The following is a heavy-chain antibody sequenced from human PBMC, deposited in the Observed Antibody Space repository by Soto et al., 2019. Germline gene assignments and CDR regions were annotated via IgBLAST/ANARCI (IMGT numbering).Heavy chain of an antibody. CDR2: ISATEGIT. Sequence: EVQLLQSGGGLVQPGGSLRLSCAASGFTVSGQSMTWVRQAPGKGLEWISGISATEGITFYADSVRGRFTISRDNSKNTLYLQMTSLRADDTAVYYCARSLFLASTDTEPFDYWGQGTLVTVSS. CDR1: GFTVSGQS. V-gene: IGHV3-23*01. J-gene: IGHJ4*02. D-gene: IGHD3-3*02. CDR3: ARSLFLASTDTEPFDY.